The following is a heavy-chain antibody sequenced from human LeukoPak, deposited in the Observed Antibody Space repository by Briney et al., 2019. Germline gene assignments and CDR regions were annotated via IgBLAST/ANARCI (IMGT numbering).Heavy chain of an antibody. V-gene: IGHV3-66*03. CDR2: IYSCGST. CDR1: GFTVSSNY. CDR3: ARDKNYYCDSSEASY. D-gene: IGHD3-22*01. J-gene: IGHJ4*02. Sequence: PGGSLRLSCAASGFTVSSNYMSWVRQAPGKGLEWVSVIYSCGSTYYADSVKGRFTISRDNAKNSLYLQMNSLRAEDTAVYYCARDKNYYCDSSEASYWGQGTLVTVSS.